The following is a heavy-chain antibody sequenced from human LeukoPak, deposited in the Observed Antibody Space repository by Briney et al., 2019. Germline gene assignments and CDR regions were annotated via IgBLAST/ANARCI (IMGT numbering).Heavy chain of an antibody. CDR2: TRNKANSYTT. CDR3: ASLLYCSSTSCYLDDYYGMDV. V-gene: IGHV3-72*01. D-gene: IGHD2-2*01. CDR1: GFTFSDHY. J-gene: IGHJ6*02. Sequence: GGSLRFSCAASGFTFSDHYMDWVRQAPGKGLEWVGRTRNKANSYTTEYAASVKGRFTISRDDSKNSLYLQMNSLKTEDTAVYYCASLLYCSSTSCYLDDYYGMDVWGQGTTVTVSS.